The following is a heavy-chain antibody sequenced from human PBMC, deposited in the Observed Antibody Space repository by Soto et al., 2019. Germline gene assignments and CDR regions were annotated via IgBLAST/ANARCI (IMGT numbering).Heavy chain of an antibody. CDR2: ISGSGDNA. CDR3: ARQSRGGITDY. CDR1: GFIFSSYV. V-gene: IGHV3-23*01. Sequence: EVQLLESGGDLVQPGGSLRLSCTVSGFIFSSYVMSWVRQAPGKGLEWVSDISGSGDNAYYADSVKGRFTNSRDNSKNTLYLQINSLRAGDTAVYYCARQSRGGITDYWGQGTLVTVSS. J-gene: IGHJ4*02. D-gene: IGHD3-16*01.